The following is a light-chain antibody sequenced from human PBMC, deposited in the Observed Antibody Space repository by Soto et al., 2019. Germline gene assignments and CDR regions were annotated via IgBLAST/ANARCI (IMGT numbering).Light chain of an antibody. Sequence: SVLTQPRSVSGSPGQLVTLSCTGTSSDFGGYNYVSWYQHHPGKAPKLMIYDVSERPSGVPDRFSGSKSGNTASLTISGLQAEDEADYYCCSYAGTFYVFGTGTKV. CDR1: SSDFGGYNY. CDR2: DVS. CDR3: CSYAGTFYV. J-gene: IGLJ1*01. V-gene: IGLV2-11*01.